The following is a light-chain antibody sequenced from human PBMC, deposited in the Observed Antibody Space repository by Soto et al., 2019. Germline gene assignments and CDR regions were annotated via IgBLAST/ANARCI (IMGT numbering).Light chain of an antibody. Sequence: QSVLTQPPSASGSPGQSVTISCTGTSSDVGGYTYVSWYQQHPGKAPKLVIFEVNKRPSGVPDRFSGSKSGNTASLTVSGLRNEDEDDYYCSSYAGSNNFVFGTGTKVTV. J-gene: IGLJ1*01. CDR1: SSDVGGYTY. CDR2: EVN. CDR3: SSYAGSNNFV. V-gene: IGLV2-8*01.